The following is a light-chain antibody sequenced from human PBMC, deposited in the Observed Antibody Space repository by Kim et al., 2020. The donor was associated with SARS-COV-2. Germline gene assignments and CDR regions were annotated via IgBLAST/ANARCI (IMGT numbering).Light chain of an antibody. CDR1: YSNIGANT. CDR2: NND. Sequence: ELTQPPSTSGTPGQRVTISCTGSYSNIGANTVTWYQQFTGTAPKVLIYNNDERPSGVPDRFSGSKSGTSASLAISGLQSGDEADYHCAAWDDSLKGVIFGGGPQLTVL. J-gene: IGLJ2*01. V-gene: IGLV1-44*01. CDR3: AAWDDSLKGVI.